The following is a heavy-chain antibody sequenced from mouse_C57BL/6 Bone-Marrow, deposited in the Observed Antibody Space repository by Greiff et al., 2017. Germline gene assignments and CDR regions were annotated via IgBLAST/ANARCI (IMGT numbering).Heavy chain of an antibody. Sequence: EVKVVESGGGLVKPGGSLKLSCAASGFTFSDYGMHWVRQAPEKGLEWVAYISSGSSTIYYADTVKGRFTISRDNAKNTLFLQMTSLRSEDTAMYYCARRDTYAMDYWGQGTSVTVSS. CDR1: GFTFSDYG. CDR2: ISSGSSTI. J-gene: IGHJ4*01. V-gene: IGHV5-17*01. CDR3: ARRDTYAMDY.